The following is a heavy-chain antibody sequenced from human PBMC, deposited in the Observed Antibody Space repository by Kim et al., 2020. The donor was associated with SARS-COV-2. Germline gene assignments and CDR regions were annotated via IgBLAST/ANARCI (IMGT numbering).Heavy chain of an antibody. Sequence: GGSLRLSCAASGFTFTTYAMHWVRQAPGKGLEWVALISYHGSNKYYVDSVKGRFTISRDNSKNTLYLQMNSLTAEDTGVYYCARDSHDLRDYFNYGMDVWGQGTAVTVSS. CDR2: ISYHGSNK. CDR1: GFTFTTYA. CDR3: ARDSHDLRDYFNYGMDV. V-gene: IGHV3-30-3*01. J-gene: IGHJ6*02. D-gene: IGHD3-3*01.